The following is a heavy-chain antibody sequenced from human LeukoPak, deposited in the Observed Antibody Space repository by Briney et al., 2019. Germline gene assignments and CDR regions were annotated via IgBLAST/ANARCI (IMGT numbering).Heavy chain of an antibody. J-gene: IGHJ6*03. D-gene: IGHD2-8*01. Sequence: GGSLRRSCAASGFTFSSYGIHWVRQAPGKGLEWVAYIQYDGSNEQYADSVKGRFSISRDNSKNILYLHVSSLRAEDTAVYYCAKDRCSNGIGCYYYYMDVWDKGTTVTISS. CDR3: AKDRCSNGIGCYYYYMDV. CDR1: GFTFSSYG. V-gene: IGHV3-30*02. CDR2: IQYDGSNE.